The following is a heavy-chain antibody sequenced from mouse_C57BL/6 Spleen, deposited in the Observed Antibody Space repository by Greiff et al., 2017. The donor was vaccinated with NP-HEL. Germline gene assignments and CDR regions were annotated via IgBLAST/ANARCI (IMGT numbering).Heavy chain of an antibody. CDR3: ARQGDYGSSVYYFDY. Sequence: EVNVVESGGDLVKPGGSLKLSCAASGFTFSSYGMSWVRQTPDKRLEWVATISSGGSYTYYPDSVKGRFTISRDNAKNTLYLQMSSLKSEDTAMYYCARQGDYGSSVYYFDYWGQGTTLTVSS. J-gene: IGHJ2*01. CDR2: ISSGGSYT. CDR1: GFTFSSYG. D-gene: IGHD1-1*01. V-gene: IGHV5-6*01.